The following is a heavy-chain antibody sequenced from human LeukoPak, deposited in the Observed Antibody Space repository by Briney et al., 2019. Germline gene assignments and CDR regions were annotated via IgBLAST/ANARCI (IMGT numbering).Heavy chain of an antibody. D-gene: IGHD4-17*01. J-gene: IGHJ4*02. CDR2: IYTSGST. CDR1: GGSISSGSYY. CDR3: AREGYGDPLDY. V-gene: IGHV4-61*02. Sequence: SQTLSLTCTVSGGSISSGSYYWSWIRQPAGKGLEWIGRIYTSGSTNYNPSLKSRVAISVDTSKNQFSLKLSSVTAADTAVYYCAREGYGDPLDYWGQGTLVTVSS.